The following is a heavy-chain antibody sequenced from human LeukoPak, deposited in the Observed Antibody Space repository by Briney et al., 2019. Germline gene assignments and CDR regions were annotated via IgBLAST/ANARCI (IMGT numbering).Heavy chain of an antibody. D-gene: IGHD3-22*01. CDR2: ISYDGSNK. Sequence: PGGSLRLSCAASGFIFSSYGMHWVRQAPGKGLEWVAVISYDGSNKYYADSVKGRFTISRDNSKNTLCLQMNSLRAEDTAVYYCAKDGTDYYDSGVPYYFDYWGQGTLVTVSS. J-gene: IGHJ4*02. CDR1: GFIFSSYG. CDR3: AKDGTDYYDSGVPYYFDY. V-gene: IGHV3-30*18.